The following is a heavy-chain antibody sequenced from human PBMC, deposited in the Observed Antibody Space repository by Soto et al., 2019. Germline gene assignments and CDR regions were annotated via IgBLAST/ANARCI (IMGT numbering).Heavy chain of an antibody. Sequence: GASVKVSCKASGYTFTSYDINWVRQATGQGLEWMGWMNPNSGNTGYAQKFQGRVTMTRNTSISTAYMELSSLRSEDTAVYYCASLGYNWNYDYYYGMDVWGQGTTVTVSS. CDR3: ASLGYNWNYDYYYGMDV. J-gene: IGHJ6*02. D-gene: IGHD1-20*01. V-gene: IGHV1-8*01. CDR2: MNPNSGNT. CDR1: GYTFTSYD.